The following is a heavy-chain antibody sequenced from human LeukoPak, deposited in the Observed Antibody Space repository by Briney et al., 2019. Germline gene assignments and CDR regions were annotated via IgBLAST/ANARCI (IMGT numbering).Heavy chain of an antibody. J-gene: IGHJ5*02. V-gene: IGHV3-20*04. D-gene: IGHD3-3*01. Sequence: GGSLRLSCEGYGLIFHDYGMSWVRQRPGKGLEWVSGISWDGKQTGYADSVKGRFTISRDSAKKSLFLQMNSLRVEDTAFYYCALGGIRYLEWLSIPTWFDPWGQGTLVTVSS. CDR2: ISWDGKQT. CDR1: GLIFHDYG. CDR3: ALGGIRYLEWLSIPTWFDP.